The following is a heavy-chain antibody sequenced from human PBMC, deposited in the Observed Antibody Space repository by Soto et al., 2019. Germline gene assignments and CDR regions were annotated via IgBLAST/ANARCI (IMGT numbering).Heavy chain of an antibody. V-gene: IGHV1-69*13. D-gene: IGHD6-13*01. J-gene: IGHJ3*02. CDR1: GGTLSSYA. CDR2: IIPIFGTA. CDR3: AGGYSSSWPDAFDI. Sequence: SVKVSCTASGGTLSSYAISWVRQAPGQGLEWMGGIIPIFGTANYAQKFQGRVTVTADESTSTAYMELSSLRSEDTAVYYCAGGYSSSWPDAFDIWGQGTMVTVSS.